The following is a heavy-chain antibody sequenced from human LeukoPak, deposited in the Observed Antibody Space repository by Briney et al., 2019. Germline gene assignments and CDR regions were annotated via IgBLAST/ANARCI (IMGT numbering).Heavy chain of an antibody. V-gene: IGHV1-8*01. CDR1: GYTFTNYD. Sequence: GASVKVSCKASGYTFTNYDINWVRQATGQGLEWMGWMNPKSGYTGFAQKFQGRVTMTRDTSISTAYMELGSLRSEDTAVYCCARVTGSIDYWGQGTLVTVSS. CDR3: ARVTGSIDY. D-gene: IGHD1-26*01. J-gene: IGHJ4*02. CDR2: MNPKSGYT.